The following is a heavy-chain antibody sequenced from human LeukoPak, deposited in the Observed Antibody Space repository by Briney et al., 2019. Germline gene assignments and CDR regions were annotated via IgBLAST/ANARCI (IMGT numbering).Heavy chain of an antibody. Sequence: GGSLRLSCAASGFTFSTYDMQWVRQAPGKGLEWVSGIGRSASTYTDSVKGRFTISRDNSKNTLYLQMNSLRAEDTAVYSDAFDIWGQGTMVTFSS. J-gene: IGHJ3*02. CDR1: GFTFSTYD. V-gene: IGHV3-23*01. CDR3: AFDI. CDR2: IGRSAST.